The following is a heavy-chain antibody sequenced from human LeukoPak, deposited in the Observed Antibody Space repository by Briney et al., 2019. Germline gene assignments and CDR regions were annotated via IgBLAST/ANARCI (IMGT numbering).Heavy chain of an antibody. CDR2: ISAYNGNT. D-gene: IGHD2-2*01. CDR3: ARVGVVVPAAIGAFDI. J-gene: IGHJ3*02. Sequence: GASVKVSCKASGYTFTSYGISWVRQAPGQGLEWMGWISAYNGNTNYAQKLQGRVTMTTDTSTSTAYMELRSLRSDDTAVYYCARVGVVVPAAIGAFDIWGQGTMVTVSS. CDR1: GYTFTSYG. V-gene: IGHV1-18*01.